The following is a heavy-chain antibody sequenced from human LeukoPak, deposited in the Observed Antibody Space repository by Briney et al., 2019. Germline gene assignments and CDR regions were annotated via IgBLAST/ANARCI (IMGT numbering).Heavy chain of an antibody. V-gene: IGHV4-39*01. CDR3: ARQPAPTWYFDY. CDR1: GGSINSSPYY. Sequence: SETLSLTCSVSGGSINSSPYYWAWIRQPPGNGLGWVGAIYYSGDTYYNASLRSRVTISVDTSKKQFSLILSSVTAADTAVYYCARQPAPTWYFDYWGQGALVAVSS. CDR2: IYYSGDT. J-gene: IGHJ4*02.